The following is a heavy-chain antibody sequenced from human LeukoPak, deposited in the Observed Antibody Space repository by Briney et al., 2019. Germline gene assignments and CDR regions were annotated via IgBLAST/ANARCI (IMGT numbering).Heavy chain of an antibody. D-gene: IGHD6-13*01. CDR1: GFTFSSYA. Sequence: GGSLRLSCAASGFTFSSYAMSWVRQAPGKGLEWVSAISGSGGSTYYADSVKGRFTISRDNYKNTLYLQMNSLRAEDTAVYYCAKDRGHSSSWTLGMDVWGQGTTVTVSS. CDR3: AKDRGHSSSWTLGMDV. CDR2: ISGSGGST. V-gene: IGHV3-23*01. J-gene: IGHJ6*02.